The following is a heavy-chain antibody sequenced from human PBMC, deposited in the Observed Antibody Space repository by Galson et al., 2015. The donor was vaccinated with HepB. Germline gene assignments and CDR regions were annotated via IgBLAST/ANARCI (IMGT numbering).Heavy chain of an antibody. Sequence: SLRLSCAASGFTFSSYAMSWVRQAPGKGLEWVSAISGSGGSTYYADSVKGRFTISRDNSKNTLYLQMNSLRAEDTAVYYCVKDFGGEGGTMIVVVQFYADAFDIWGQGTMVTVSS. CDR1: GFTFSSYA. CDR2: ISGSGGST. J-gene: IGHJ3*02. V-gene: IGHV3-23*01. D-gene: IGHD3-22*01. CDR3: VKDFGGEGGTMIVVVQFYADAFDI.